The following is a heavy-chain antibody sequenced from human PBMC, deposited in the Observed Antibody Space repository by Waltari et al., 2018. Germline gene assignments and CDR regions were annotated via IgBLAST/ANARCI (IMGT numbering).Heavy chain of an antibody. CDR1: GITFSRYW. J-gene: IGHJ4*02. V-gene: IGHV3-74*01. D-gene: IGHD3-22*01. CDR2: INSDGCST. CDR3: ATCYYYDSSGNYYVSDY. Sequence: EVQLVESGGGLVQPGGSLRLSCAASGITFSRYWMHWVRQAPGKGLVWVSRINSDGCSTSYADSVKGRFTISRDNAKNTLYLQMNSLRAEDTAVYYCATCYYYDSSGNYYVSDYWGQGTLVTVSS.